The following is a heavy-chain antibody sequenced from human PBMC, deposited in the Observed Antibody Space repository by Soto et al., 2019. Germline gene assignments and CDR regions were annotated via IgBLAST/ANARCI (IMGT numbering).Heavy chain of an antibody. CDR3: ARTSTYYYDSSGYLNNWFDP. CDR2: IGAYNGNT. V-gene: IGHV1-18*01. D-gene: IGHD3-22*01. J-gene: IGHJ5*02. CDR1: GYTFTSYG. Sequence: GASVKVSCKASGYTFTSYGISWVRQAPGQGLEWMGWIGAYNGNTNYAQKLQGRVTMTTDTSTSTAYMELRSLRSDDTAVYYCARTSTYYYDSSGYLNNWFDPWGQGTLVTVSS.